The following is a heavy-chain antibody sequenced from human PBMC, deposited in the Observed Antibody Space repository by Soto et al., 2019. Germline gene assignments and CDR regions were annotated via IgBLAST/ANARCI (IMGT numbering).Heavy chain of an antibody. V-gene: IGHV3-7*03. J-gene: IGHJ6*03. CDR3: ARDCFSNSGYDSCYYYMDV. CDR1: GFTFSSYW. Sequence: GGSLRLSCAASGFTFSSYWMSWVRQAPGKGLEWVANIKQDGSEKYYVDSVKGRFTISRDNAKNSLYLQMNSLRAEDTAVYYCARDCFSNSGYDSCYYYMDVWGKGTTVTVSS. D-gene: IGHD5-12*01. CDR2: IKQDGSEK.